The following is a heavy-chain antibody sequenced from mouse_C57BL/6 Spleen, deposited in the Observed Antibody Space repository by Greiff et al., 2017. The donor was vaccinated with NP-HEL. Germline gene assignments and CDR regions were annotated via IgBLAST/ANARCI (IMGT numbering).Heavy chain of an antibody. V-gene: IGHV1-69*01. CDR2: IDPSDSYT. J-gene: IGHJ4*01. CDR3: ARSDRDYAMDY. D-gene: IGHD2-14*01. Sequence: QVQLQQPGAELVMPGASVKLSCKASGYTFTSYWMHWVKQRPGQGLEWIGEIDPSDSYTNYNQKFKGKSTLTVDKSSSTAYMQLSSLTSEDSAVYYCARSDRDYAMDYWGQGTSVTVSS. CDR1: GYTFTSYW.